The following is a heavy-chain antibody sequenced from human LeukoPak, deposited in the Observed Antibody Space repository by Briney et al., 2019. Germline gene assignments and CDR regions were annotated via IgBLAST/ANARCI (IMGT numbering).Heavy chain of an antibody. Sequence: SETLSLTCTVSSDPISSSSYHWGWIRQPPGKGLEWIGSIYYSGSVYYNPSLKSRVTISLDTSKSQLSLKLSSVTAADTAVYYCAEISSGYYGGFDYWGRGTLVTVSS. CDR2: IYYSGSV. CDR3: AEISSGYYGGFDY. CDR1: SDPISSSSYH. V-gene: IGHV4-39*07. J-gene: IGHJ4*02. D-gene: IGHD3-22*01.